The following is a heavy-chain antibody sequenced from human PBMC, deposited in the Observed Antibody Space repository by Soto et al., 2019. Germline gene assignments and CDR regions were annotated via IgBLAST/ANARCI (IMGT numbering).Heavy chain of an antibody. CDR2: SSATGAGT. J-gene: IGHJ4*02. V-gene: IGHV3-23*01. CDR1: GFTFSSYG. D-gene: IGHD1-7*01. CDR3: AKDRRAGGNYGFYSDF. Sequence: VQLLESGGGLVQPGGSLRLSCAASGFTFSSYGMTWVRQAPGKGLEWVSFSSATGAGTYYADSVKGRFTISRVNSKNTLYLQMTRLRADDTAVYYCAKDRRAGGNYGFYSDFWGQGALVIVSS.